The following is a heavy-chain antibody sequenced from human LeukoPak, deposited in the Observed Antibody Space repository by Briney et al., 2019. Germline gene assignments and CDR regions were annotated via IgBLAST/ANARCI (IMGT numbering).Heavy chain of an antibody. V-gene: IGHV4-4*01. CDR2: IYHSGNT. CDR1: GGSITSTNW. Sequence: SETLSLTCAVSGGSITSTNWWSWVRQPPGKGLEWIGEIYHSGNTNYNSSLKSRVTISVDKSKNQFSLKLNSVTAADTAVYCCARNGGNSDVDDWGQGTLVTVSS. D-gene: IGHD4-23*01. CDR3: ARNGGNSDVDD. J-gene: IGHJ4*02.